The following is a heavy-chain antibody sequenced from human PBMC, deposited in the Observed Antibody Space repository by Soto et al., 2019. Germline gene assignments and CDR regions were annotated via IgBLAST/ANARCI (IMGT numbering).Heavy chain of an antibody. Sequence: QVQLVQSGAEVKKPGASVKVSCKASGYTFTGYYMHWVRQAPGQGLEWMGWITPNSGGTNYAQKFQGRVTMTRDTSISTAYMELSRLRSDDTAVYYCARAGWVAAASVSYGMDVWGQGTTVTVSS. D-gene: IGHD6-13*01. J-gene: IGHJ6*02. V-gene: IGHV1-2*02. CDR3: ARAGWVAAASVSYGMDV. CDR2: ITPNSGGT. CDR1: GYTFTGYY.